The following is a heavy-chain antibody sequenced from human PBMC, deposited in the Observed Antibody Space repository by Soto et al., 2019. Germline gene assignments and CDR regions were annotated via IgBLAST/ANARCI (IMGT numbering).Heavy chain of an antibody. CDR3: ASQATVTTSFDY. D-gene: IGHD4-17*01. CDR2: IYYSGTT. J-gene: IGHJ4*02. V-gene: IGHV4-31*03. CDR1: GGSISSGNYY. Sequence: QVQLQESGPGLVKPSQTLSLTCTVSGGSISSGNYYWSWIRQHPGKGLEWIGYIYYSGTTYYNPSLKRRVIISVATSKNQFSLKLSSVTAADTAVYYCASQATVTTSFDYWGQGTLVTVSS.